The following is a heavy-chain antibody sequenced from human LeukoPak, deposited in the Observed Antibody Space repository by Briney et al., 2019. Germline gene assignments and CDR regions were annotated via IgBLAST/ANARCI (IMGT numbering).Heavy chain of an antibody. CDR2: ISGSGGST. CDR3: AKKGQADDGGKPD. J-gene: IGHJ4*02. CDR1: GFTFSSYA. V-gene: IGHV3-23*01. Sequence: GGSLRLSCAASGFTFSSYAMSWVHQAPGKGLEWVSAISGSGGSTYYADSVKGRFTISRDNSKNTLYLQMNNLRVDDTAVYYCAKKGQADDGGKPDWGQGTLVTVSS.